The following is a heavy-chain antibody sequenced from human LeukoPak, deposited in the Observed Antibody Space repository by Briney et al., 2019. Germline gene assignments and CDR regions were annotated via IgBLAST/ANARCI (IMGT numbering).Heavy chain of an antibody. Sequence: PSETLSLTCTVSGGSISSYYWSWLRQPPGKGLEWVGYIYYSGNTNYNPSLKSRVTISVDTSKNQFSLKLTSVTAADTAVYYCARGSRDCSSTSCYYFFDYGGQGTLVTVSS. V-gene: IGHV4-59*01. CDR3: ARGSRDCSSTSCYYFFDY. CDR2: IYYSGNT. J-gene: IGHJ4*02. D-gene: IGHD2-2*01. CDR1: GGSISSYY.